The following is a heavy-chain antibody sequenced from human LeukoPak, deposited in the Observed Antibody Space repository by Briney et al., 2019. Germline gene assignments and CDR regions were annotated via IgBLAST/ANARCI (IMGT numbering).Heavy chain of an antibody. V-gene: IGHV3-23*01. D-gene: IGHD4-11*01. CDR2: ISGSTYST. J-gene: IGHJ4*02. Sequence: GGSLRLSCAASGVTFSSYVMSWVRQGPGKGLEWVSAISGSTYSTHYADSVKGRFTISRDNSKNTLYLQMNSLRAEDTAVYYCARQLQYYFDYWGQGTLVTVSS. CDR3: ARQLQYYFDY. CDR1: GVTFSSYV.